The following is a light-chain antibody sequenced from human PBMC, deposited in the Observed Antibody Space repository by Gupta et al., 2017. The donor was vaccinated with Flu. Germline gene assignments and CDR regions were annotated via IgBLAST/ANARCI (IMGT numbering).Light chain of an antibody. Sequence: EIVLTQSPGTLSLSPGERATLPCRPSQSVISNYLAWYQQKLGQAPRLLIFGASSRASGVPDRFRGSGSGTDFTLTISRLEPEDFATYYCHQYGRSPWTFGQGTTVEIK. V-gene: IGKV3-20*01. J-gene: IGKJ1*01. CDR1: QSVISNY. CDR2: GAS. CDR3: HQYGRSPWT.